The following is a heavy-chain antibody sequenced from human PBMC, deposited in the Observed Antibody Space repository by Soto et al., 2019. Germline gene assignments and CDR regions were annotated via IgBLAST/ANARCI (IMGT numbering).Heavy chain of an antibody. CDR3: ARGGLEPFDY. Sequence: PGGSLRLSAAASGFTLGNYRMHWVRQAPGKGLVWVSRINDYGTTINYAESVEGRFIISRDDAKSEVYLQMNNLRAEDSAVYYCARGGLEPFDYWGQGALVTVSS. D-gene: IGHD1-1*01. CDR2: INDYGTTI. V-gene: IGHV3-74*01. J-gene: IGHJ4*02. CDR1: GFTLGNYR.